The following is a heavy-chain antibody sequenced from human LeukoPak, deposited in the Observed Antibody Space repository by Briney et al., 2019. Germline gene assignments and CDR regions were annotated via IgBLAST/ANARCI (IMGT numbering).Heavy chain of an antibody. CDR2: IYYSGST. D-gene: IGHD6-13*01. CDR1: GASIRGYY. J-gene: IGHJ4*02. CDR3: ARDIAAGGGTFDY. V-gene: IGHV4-59*12. Sequence: SETLSLTCTVSGASIRGYYWSWIRQPPGKGLEWIGYIYYSGSTYYNPSLKSRVTISVETSKNQFSLKLSSVTAADTAVYYCARDIAAGGGTFDYWGQGTLVTVSS.